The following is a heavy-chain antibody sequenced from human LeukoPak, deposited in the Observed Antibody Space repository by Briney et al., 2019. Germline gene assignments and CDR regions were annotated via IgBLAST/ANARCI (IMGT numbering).Heavy chain of an antibody. D-gene: IGHD3-10*01. CDR2: IGPYNGNT. V-gene: IGHV1-18*01. CDR1: GYTFTSYG. J-gene: IGHJ4*02. CDR3: ARDQDSLVRGVIGY. Sequence: GASVKVSFKASGYTFTSYGISWVRQAPGQGLEWMGWIGPYNGNTNYAQNLQSRVTMTTDSFTSTAYMELGSLGSDDTAVYYCARDQDSLVRGVIGYWGQGTLVTVSS.